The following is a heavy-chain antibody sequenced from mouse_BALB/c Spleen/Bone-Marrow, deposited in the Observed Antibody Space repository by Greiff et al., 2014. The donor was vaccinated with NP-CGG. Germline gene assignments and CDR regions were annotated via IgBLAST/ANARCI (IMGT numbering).Heavy chain of an antibody. D-gene: IGHD2-3*01. V-gene: IGHV1S41*01. Sequence: DLVKPGASVKLSCKASGYTFTNFWIHWIKQRPGQGLEWIGRIAPGSGTTYYNEMFKGKATLTVDTSSSTAYIQLSSLSSEDSAVYFCARYDYAMDYWGQGTSVTVSS. J-gene: IGHJ4*01. CDR2: IAPGSGTT. CDR3: ARYDYAMDY. CDR1: GYTFTNFW.